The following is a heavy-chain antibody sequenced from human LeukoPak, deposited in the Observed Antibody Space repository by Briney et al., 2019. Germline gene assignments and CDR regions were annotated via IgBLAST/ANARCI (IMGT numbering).Heavy chain of an antibody. V-gene: IGHV3-7*01. J-gene: IGHJ4*02. CDR1: GFTFSTHW. D-gene: IGHD3-16*01. CDR2: INQDGSEK. Sequence: GGSLRLSCAASGFTFSTHWMSWFRQAPGKGLEWVGNINQDGSEKYYVDSLKGRFTISRDNAKNSLYLQMNSLRAEDTALYYCARDYVWGTFEPDFWGQGTLVTVSS. CDR3: ARDYVWGTFEPDF.